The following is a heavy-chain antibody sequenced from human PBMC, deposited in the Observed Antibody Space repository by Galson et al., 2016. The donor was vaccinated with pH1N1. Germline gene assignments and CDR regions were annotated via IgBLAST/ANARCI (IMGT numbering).Heavy chain of an antibody. CDR3: ARAPFGVHSF. CDR1: GFTFTTYW. Sequence: SLRLSCAASGFTFTTYWMNWVRQAPGKGLEWVANINQDGSKKYYVDSVKGRFTASRDNAKNSLYLQMNSLRAEDTALYYCARAPFGVHSFWGQGTLVTVSS. D-gene: IGHD3-3*01. V-gene: IGHV3-7*01. J-gene: IGHJ4*02. CDR2: INQDGSKK.